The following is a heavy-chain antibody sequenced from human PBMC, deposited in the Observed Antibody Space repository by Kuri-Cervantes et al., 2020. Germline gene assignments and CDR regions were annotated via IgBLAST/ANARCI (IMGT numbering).Heavy chain of an antibody. V-gene: IGHV3-48*03. CDR2: ISSSGSTI. D-gene: IGHD1-26*01. J-gene: IGHJ3*02. CDR3: ASSIASGAFDI. Sequence: GRSLRLSCSASGFTFSSYEMNWVRQAPGKGLEWDSDISSSGSTIYYADSVKGRFTISRDNANNSLYLQINSLRADDTAVYYCASSIASGAFDIWGQGTMVTVSS. CDR1: GFTFSSYE.